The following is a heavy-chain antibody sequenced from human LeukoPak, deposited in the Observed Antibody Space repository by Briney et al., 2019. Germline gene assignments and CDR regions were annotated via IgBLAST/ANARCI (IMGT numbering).Heavy chain of an antibody. J-gene: IGHJ6*03. CDR1: GFTFSSYG. V-gene: IGHV3-30*02. Sequence: GGSLRLPCAASGFTFSSYGMRWVRQAPGKGLEWVAFIRYDGSNKYYADSVKGRFTISRDNSKNTLYLQMNSLRAEDTAVYYCAKDPITMVRGVIITYYYYYMDVWGKGTTVTVSS. D-gene: IGHD3-10*01. CDR2: IRYDGSNK. CDR3: AKDPITMVRGVIITYYYYYMDV.